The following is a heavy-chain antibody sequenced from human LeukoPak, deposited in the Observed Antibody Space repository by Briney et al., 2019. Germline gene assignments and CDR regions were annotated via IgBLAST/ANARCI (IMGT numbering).Heavy chain of an antibody. CDR1: GFTFSSYA. CDR3: ARDRLQYGDYDGADF. D-gene: IGHD4-17*01. J-gene: IGHJ4*02. Sequence: GRSLRLSCAASGFTFSSYAMHWVRQAPGKGLEWVAVISYDGSNKYYADSVKGRFTISRDNSKNTLHLQMNSLRAEDTAVYYCARDRLQYGDYDGADFWGQGTLVTVSS. V-gene: IGHV3-30*04. CDR2: ISYDGSNK.